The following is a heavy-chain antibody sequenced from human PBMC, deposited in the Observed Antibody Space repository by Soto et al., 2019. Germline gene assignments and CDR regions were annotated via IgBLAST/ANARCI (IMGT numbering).Heavy chain of an antibody. Sequence: GGSXRLSCAASGFTFSSYAMSWVRQAPGKGLEWVSAISGSGGSTYYADSVKGRFTISRDNSTNTLYLQMNSLRAEDTAVYYCAKEMADDSNYDNWFDPWGQGTLVSVSS. CDR1: GFTFSSYA. J-gene: IGHJ5*02. CDR2: ISGSGGST. D-gene: IGHD4-4*01. V-gene: IGHV3-23*01. CDR3: AKEMADDSNYDNWFDP.